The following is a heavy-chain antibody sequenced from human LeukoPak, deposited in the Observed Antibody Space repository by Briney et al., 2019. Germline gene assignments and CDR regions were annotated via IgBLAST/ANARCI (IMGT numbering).Heavy chain of an antibody. J-gene: IGHJ3*02. D-gene: IGHD1-26*01. CDR2: ISWNSGSI. Sequence: GGSLRLSCAASGFTFDDYAMHWVRQAPGKGLEWVSGISWNSGSIGYADSVKGRFTISRDNAKNSLYLQMNSLRAEDTALYYCAKGTYSGSYANAFDIWGQRTMVTVSS. CDR1: GFTFDDYA. V-gene: IGHV3-9*01. CDR3: AKGTYSGSYANAFDI.